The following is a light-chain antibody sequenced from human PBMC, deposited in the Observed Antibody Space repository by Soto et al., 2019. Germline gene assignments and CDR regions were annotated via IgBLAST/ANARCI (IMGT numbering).Light chain of an antibody. J-gene: IGKJ5*01. V-gene: IGKV3-15*01. CDR3: QQFNYWPPST. Sequence: EIVLTQSPATLSVSPGERATLSCRASQSVSSNLAWYQQIPGRAPRLLIYGASTRASGIPARFSASGSGTEFTLTISSLQSEDFAVYYCQQFNYWPPSTFGQGTRLEIK. CDR2: GAS. CDR1: QSVSSN.